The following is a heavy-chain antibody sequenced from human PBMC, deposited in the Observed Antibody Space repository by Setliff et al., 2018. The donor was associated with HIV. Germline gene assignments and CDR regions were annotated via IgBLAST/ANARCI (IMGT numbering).Heavy chain of an antibody. CDR3: AKAAVEMTTIAFGGPPGY. CDR2: IIPFIDAT. V-gene: IGHV1-69*11. CDR1: GGTFRSYS. D-gene: IGHD3-16*01. J-gene: IGHJ4*02. Sequence: ASVKVSCKASGGTFRSYSINWVRQAPGQGLEWMGTIIPFIDATHYAQSFQGRLTITADESSNTAYTELSSRRLHDTAVYYCAKAAVEMTTIAFGGPPGYWGQGTLVTVSS.